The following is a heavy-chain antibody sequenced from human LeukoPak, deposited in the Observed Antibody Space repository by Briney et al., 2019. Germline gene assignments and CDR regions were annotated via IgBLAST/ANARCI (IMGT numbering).Heavy chain of an antibody. D-gene: IGHD6-19*01. V-gene: IGHV3-23*01. CDR1: GFTFSTYA. CDR3: AKFSSGWYEDY. J-gene: IGHJ4*02. CDR2: ISAGGST. Sequence: PGGSLRLSCEASGFTFSTYAMTWVRQAPGKGLEWVSSISAGGSTFSADSVKGRFTISRDNSKNTLYLQMSSLRAEDTAIYYCAKFSSGWYEDYWGQGTLVTVSS.